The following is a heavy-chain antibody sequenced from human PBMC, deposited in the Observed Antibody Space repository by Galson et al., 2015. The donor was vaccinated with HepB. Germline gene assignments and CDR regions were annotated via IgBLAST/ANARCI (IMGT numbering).Heavy chain of an antibody. CDR3: AAGLRSASYSSFDY. D-gene: IGHD1-26*01. CDR2: IVVGSGNT. J-gene: IGHJ4*02. CDR1: GFAFGSSA. Sequence: SVKVSCKASGFAFGSSAVHWFRQARGQGLEWIGWIVVGSGNTNCAQKFQERVAITRDMSTSTLYMELTTLTYEDTAVYYCAAGLRSASYSSFDYWGQGTLVTVSS. V-gene: IGHV1-58*01.